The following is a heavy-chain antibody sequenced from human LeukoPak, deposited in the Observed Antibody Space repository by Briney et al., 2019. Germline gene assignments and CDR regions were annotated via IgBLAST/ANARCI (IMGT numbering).Heavy chain of an antibody. J-gene: IGHJ6*02. CDR3: ARDRSGILGYYYNGMDV. CDR2: INPNSGVT. V-gene: IGHV1-2*06. Sequence: ASVKVSCKASGYTFTGYHVHWVRQAPGQGLEWVGRINPNSGVTNYAQKFQGRVTMTRHTSISTAHMELSRLRSDDTAVYYCARDRSGILGYYYNGMDVWGQGTTVTVSS. CDR1: GYTFTGYH. D-gene: IGHD3-10*01.